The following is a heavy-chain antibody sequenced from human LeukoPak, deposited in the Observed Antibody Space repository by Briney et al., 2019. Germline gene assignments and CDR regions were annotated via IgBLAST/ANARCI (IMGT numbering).Heavy chain of an antibody. CDR1: GFTFSDYY. CDR2: ISRSNSYT. V-gene: IGHV3-11*06. Sequence: PGGSLRLSRAASGFTFSDYYMSWIRQAPGKGLEWVSYISRSNSYTKYADSVKGRFTISRDNAKNSLYLQMNSLRAEDTAVYYCARVLQSNIVVVKTYYFDYWGQGTLVTVSS. D-gene: IGHD2-15*01. J-gene: IGHJ4*02. CDR3: ARVLQSNIVVVKTYYFDY.